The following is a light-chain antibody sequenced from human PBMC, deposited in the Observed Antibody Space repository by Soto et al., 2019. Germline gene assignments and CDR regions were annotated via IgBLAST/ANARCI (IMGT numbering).Light chain of an antibody. V-gene: IGLV2-23*01. CDR1: SSGVGAYEY. Sequence: SVLAQPPSPSGSPGQAVTISCTGASSGVGAYEYVFLYPPHPSKAPKLMIYEGSKRPSGVSNRFSGSKSGNTASLTISGLQAEDEADYYCCSYAGSSLYVFGTGTKVTVL. CDR3: CSYAGSSLYV. J-gene: IGLJ1*01. CDR2: EGS.